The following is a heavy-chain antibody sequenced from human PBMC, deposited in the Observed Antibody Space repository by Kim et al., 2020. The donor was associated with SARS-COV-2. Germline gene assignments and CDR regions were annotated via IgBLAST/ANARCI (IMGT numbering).Heavy chain of an antibody. CDR2: ISSSSSYI. Sequence: GGSLRLSCAASGFTFSSYSMNWVRQAPGKGLEWVSSISSSSSYIYYADSVKGRFTISRDNAKNSLYLQMNILRAEDTAVYYCATEPQRGVVVPAVIGHAFDIWGHGTMVTVSS. J-gene: IGHJ3*02. CDR1: GFTFSSYS. CDR3: ATEPQRGVVVPAVIGHAFDI. V-gene: IGHV3-21*01. D-gene: IGHD2-2*01.